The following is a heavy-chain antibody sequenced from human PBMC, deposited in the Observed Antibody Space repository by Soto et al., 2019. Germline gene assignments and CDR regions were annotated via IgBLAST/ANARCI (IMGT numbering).Heavy chain of an antibody. J-gene: IGHJ4*02. Sequence: QVQLVQSGAEVKKPGSSVKVSCKASGARFSTNAISWLRQAPGQGLEWMGAIIAIFDKANYAQKLQDRVTMTADESTSTAYMELSSLTSADTAMYYCAREARVGNFESWGQGTLVTVSS. CDR1: GARFSTNA. V-gene: IGHV1-69*12. CDR2: IIAIFDKA. D-gene: IGHD2-15*01. CDR3: AREARVGNFES.